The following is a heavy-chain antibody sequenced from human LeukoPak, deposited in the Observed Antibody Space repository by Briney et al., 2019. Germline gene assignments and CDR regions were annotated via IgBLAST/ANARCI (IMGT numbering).Heavy chain of an antibody. V-gene: IGHV4-30-4*08. CDR2: IYYSGST. J-gene: IGHJ5*02. D-gene: IGHD2-2*02. CDR3: ARGAYCSSTSCYIGWFDP. Sequence: SETLSLTCTVSGGSISSGDYYWSWIRQPPGKGLEWIGYIYYSGSTYYNPSLKSRVTISVDTSKNQFSLKLSSVTAADTAVYYCARGAYCSSTSCYIGWFDPWGQGTLVTVSS. CDR1: GGSISSGDYY.